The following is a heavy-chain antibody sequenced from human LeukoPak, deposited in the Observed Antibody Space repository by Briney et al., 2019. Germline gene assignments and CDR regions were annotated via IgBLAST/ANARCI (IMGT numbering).Heavy chain of an antibody. J-gene: IGHJ4*02. Sequence: PSETLSLTCTVSGGSISSSSYYWGWIRQPPGKGLEWIGSIYYSGSTYYNPSLKSRVTISVDTSKNQFSLKLSSVTAADTAVYYCARVRRDGLPFDYWGQGILVTVSS. CDR2: IYYSGST. CDR3: ARVRRDGLPFDY. CDR1: GGSISSSSYY. V-gene: IGHV4-39*07. D-gene: IGHD5-24*01.